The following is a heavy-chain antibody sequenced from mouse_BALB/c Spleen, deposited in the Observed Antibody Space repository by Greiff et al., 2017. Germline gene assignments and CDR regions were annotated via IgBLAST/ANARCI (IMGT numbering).Heavy chain of an antibody. CDR1: GDSITSGY. V-gene: IGHV3-8*02. D-gene: IGHD1-1*01. Sequence: EVMLVESGPSLVKPSQTLSLTCSVTGDSITSGYWNWIRKFPGNKLEYMGYISYSGSTYYNPSLKSRISITRDTSKNQYYLQLNSVTTEDTATYYCARLPLLRWYFDVWGAGTTVTVSS. J-gene: IGHJ1*01. CDR2: ISYSGST. CDR3: ARLPLLRWYFDV.